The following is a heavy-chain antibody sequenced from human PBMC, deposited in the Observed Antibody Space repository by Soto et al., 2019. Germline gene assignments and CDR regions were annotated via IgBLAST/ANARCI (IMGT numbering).Heavy chain of an antibody. CDR1: GFTFSSYW. V-gene: IGHV3-7*01. CDR3: ARGGVLGVLIIWL. J-gene: IGHJ4*02. D-gene: IGHD2-8*01. Sequence: PGGSLRLSCAASGFTFSSYWMSWVRQAPGKGLEWVANIKQDGSEKYYVDSVKGRFTISRDNAKNSLYLQMNSLRAEDTAVYYCARGGVLGVLIIWLCGQGTLVTVS. CDR2: IKQDGSEK.